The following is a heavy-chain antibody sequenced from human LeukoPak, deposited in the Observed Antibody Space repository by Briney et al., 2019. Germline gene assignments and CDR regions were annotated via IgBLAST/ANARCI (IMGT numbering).Heavy chain of an antibody. CDR1: GFTFSSYW. D-gene: IGHD5-12*01. V-gene: IGHV3-21*01. CDR3: ARFDGGYDTEYYYMDV. J-gene: IGHJ6*03. CDR2: ISSSSSYI. Sequence: PGGSLRLSCAASGFTFSSYWMSWVRQAPGKGLEWVSSISSSSSYIYYADSVKGRFTISRDNAKNSLYLQMNSLRAEDTAVYYCARFDGGYDTEYYYMDVWGKGTTVTVSS.